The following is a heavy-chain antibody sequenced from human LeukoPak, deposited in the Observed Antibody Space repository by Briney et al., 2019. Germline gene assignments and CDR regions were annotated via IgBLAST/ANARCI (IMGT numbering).Heavy chain of an antibody. D-gene: IGHD2-21*02. Sequence: GGSLRLSCAASGFSVSNYYMSWVRQPPVKGLEWVSVMYTGGGRYYGDSVKGRFTISRDNSKNTVFLQMNSLRVEDTALYYCTRGQSYCGADCYSDWGQGTLVTVSS. CDR2: MYTGGGR. CDR1: GFSVSNYY. CDR3: TRGQSYCGADCYSD. J-gene: IGHJ4*02. V-gene: IGHV3-66*01.